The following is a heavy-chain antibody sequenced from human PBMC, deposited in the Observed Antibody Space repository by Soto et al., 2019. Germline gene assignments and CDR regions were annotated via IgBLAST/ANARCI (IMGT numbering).Heavy chain of an antibody. D-gene: IGHD3-16*01. CDR1: GFSVSTSGVG. CDR3: AHRRDSNCYAY. Sequence: QITLKEYGPTLVKPTQTLTLTCTFSGFSVSTSGVGVGWIRQPPGKALEWLALIYWDDDKRYSPSLKSRLTITKDTSKNQVVLTMTDMDPVDTGTYYCAHRRDSNCYAYWFQGTLVTVSS. CDR2: IYWDDDK. V-gene: IGHV2-5*02. J-gene: IGHJ4*02.